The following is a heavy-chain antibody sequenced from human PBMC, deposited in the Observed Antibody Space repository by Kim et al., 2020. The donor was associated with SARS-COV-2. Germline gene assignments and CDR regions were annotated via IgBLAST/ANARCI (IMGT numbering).Heavy chain of an antibody. D-gene: IGHD1-1*01. CDR2: FDPEDGET. CDR1: GYTLTELS. CDR3: ATDLKNWNERSDAFDI. J-gene: IGHJ3*02. V-gene: IGHV1-24*01. Sequence: ASVKVSCKVSGYTLTELSMHWVRQAPGKGLEWMGGFDPEDGETIYAQKFQGRVTMTEDTSTDTAYMELSSLRSEDTAVYYCATDLKNWNERSDAFDIWGQGTMVTVSS.